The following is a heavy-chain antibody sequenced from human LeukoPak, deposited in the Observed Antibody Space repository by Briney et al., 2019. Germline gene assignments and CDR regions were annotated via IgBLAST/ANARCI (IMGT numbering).Heavy chain of an antibody. Sequence: SETLSLTCTVSGGSISSSSYYWGWIRQPPGKGLEWIGSIYYSGSTYYNPSLKSRVTISVDTSKNQFSLKLSSVTAADTAVYYCARLGSWITMTGWGQGTLVTVSS. J-gene: IGHJ4*02. CDR2: IYYSGST. V-gene: IGHV4-39*01. CDR3: ARLGSWITMTG. CDR1: GGSISSSSYY. D-gene: IGHD3-22*01.